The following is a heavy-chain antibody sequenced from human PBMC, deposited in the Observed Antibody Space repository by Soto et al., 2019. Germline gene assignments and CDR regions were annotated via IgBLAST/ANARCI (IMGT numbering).Heavy chain of an antibody. Sequence: PGGSLRLSCAASGFTVSSNYMSWVPQAPGRGLGWVSVIYSGGSTYYADSVKGRFTISRDNSKNTLYLQMNSLRAEDTAVYYCARDLRYCSSTSCYTRRNYYYGMDVWGQGTTVTVSS. CDR2: IYSGGST. V-gene: IGHV3-53*01. CDR3: ARDLRYCSSTSCYTRRNYYYGMDV. J-gene: IGHJ6*02. CDR1: GFTVSSNY. D-gene: IGHD2-2*02.